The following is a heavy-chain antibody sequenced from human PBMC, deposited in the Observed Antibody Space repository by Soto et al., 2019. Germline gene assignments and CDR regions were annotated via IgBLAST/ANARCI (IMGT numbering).Heavy chain of an antibody. D-gene: IGHD3-22*01. Sequence: LRLSCGGSGFSFDDYTMHWVRQAPGKGPEWVASLSWNSGFSGYADSVKGRFTISRDNAQSSVHLQMNNLRTEDTALYYCAKGRGTIVVTDAYDIWGQGTMVTVSS. CDR1: GFSFDDYT. V-gene: IGHV3-9*01. CDR2: LSWNSGFS. CDR3: AKGRGTIVVTDAYDI. J-gene: IGHJ3*02.